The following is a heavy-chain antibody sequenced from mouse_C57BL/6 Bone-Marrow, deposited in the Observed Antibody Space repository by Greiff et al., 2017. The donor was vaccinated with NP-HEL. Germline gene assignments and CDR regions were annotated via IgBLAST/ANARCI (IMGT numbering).Heavy chain of an antibody. CDR1: GFTFTDHY. D-gene: IGHD2-5*01. V-gene: IGHV7-3*01. J-gene: IGHJ2*01. CDR2: IRNKAIGFTP. Sequence: EVKLVESGGGLVQPGGSLSLSCSASGFTFTDHYISWVRQPPGKALEWLGFIRNKAIGFTPEYSAFLKGRFTISRVNSQSLLYLQMKALRTEDSATYYSARYMPLYSKDYLDYRGQGTTLTVSS. CDR3: ARYMPLYSKDYLDY.